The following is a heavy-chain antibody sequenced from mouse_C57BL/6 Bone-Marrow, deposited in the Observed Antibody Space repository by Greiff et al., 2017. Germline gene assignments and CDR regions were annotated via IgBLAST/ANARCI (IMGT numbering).Heavy chain of an antibody. J-gene: IGHJ2*01. D-gene: IGHD2-4*01. Sequence: QVQLQQPGAELARPGTSVKLSCKASGYTFTSYWMHWVKQRPGQGLEWIGVIDPSDSYTNYNQKFKGKATLTVDTSSSTAYMQLSSLTSEDSAVYYCARWRYDYDDDWGKGTTLTVSS. CDR3: ARWRYDYDDD. CDR1: GYTFTSYW. V-gene: IGHV1-59*01. CDR2: IDPSDSYT.